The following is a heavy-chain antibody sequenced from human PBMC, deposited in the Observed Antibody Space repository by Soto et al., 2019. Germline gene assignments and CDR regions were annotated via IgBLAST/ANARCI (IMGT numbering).Heavy chain of an antibody. CDR2: INPSGGST. D-gene: IGHD2-21*02. CDR3: ARDSVTVTADY. CDR1: GYTFTSYY. J-gene: IGHJ4*02. Sequence: QVQLVQSGAEVKKPGASVKVSCKASGYTFTSYYMHWVRQAPGQGLEWMGIINPSGGSTSYAQKFQGRVTMTRDTSPSTVYMELSSLRSEDTAVYYCARDSVTVTADYWGQGTLVTVSS. V-gene: IGHV1-46*01.